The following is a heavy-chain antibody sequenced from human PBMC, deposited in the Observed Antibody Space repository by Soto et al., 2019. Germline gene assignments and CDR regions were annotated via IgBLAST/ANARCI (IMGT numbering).Heavy chain of an antibody. V-gene: IGHV6-1*01. CDR2: TYYRSKWYN. CDR3: ARDSPRLLAVAEYYFDY. CDR1: GDSVSSNSAA. Sequence: SQTLSLTCAISGDSVSSNSAAWNWIRQSTSRDLEWLGRTYYRSKWYNDYAVSVKSRITINPDTSKNQFSLQLNSVTPEDTAVYYCARDSPRLLAVAEYYFDYWGQGTLVTVSS. J-gene: IGHJ4*02. D-gene: IGHD6-19*01.